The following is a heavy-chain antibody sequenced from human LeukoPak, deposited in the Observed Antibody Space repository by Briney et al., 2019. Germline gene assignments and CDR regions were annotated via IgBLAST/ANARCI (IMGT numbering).Heavy chain of an antibody. V-gene: IGHV3-11*04. J-gene: IGHJ4*02. Sequence: GGSLRLSCAASGFTFSDYYMTWIRQAPGKGLEWVSYISSSGSTMYYADSVKGRFTISRDNSKNTLYLQMNSLRAEDTAVYYCARGAQPSSHVDYWGQGTLVTVSS. D-gene: IGHD6-6*01. CDR1: GFTFSDYY. CDR3: ARGAQPSSHVDY. CDR2: ISSSGSTM.